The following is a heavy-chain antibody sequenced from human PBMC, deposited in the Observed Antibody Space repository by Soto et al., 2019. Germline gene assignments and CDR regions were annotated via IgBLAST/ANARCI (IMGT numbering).Heavy chain of an antibody. CDR1: GGSISSGDYY. V-gene: IGHV4-30-4*01. CDR3: AGTFLSIAARNYYYYYGMDV. CDR2: IYYSGST. D-gene: IGHD6-6*01. Sequence: SETLSLTCTVSGGSISSGDYYWSWIRQPPGKGLEWIGYIYYSGSTYYNPSLKSRVTISVDTSKNQFSLKLSSVTAADTAVYYCAGTFLSIAARNYYYYYGMDVWGQGTTVTVSS. J-gene: IGHJ6*02.